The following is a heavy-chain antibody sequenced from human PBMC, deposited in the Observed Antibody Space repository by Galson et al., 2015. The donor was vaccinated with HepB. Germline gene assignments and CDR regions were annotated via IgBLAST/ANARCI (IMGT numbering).Heavy chain of an antibody. CDR3: ARTIVVVPAATFYYGMDV. CDR1: GGTFSSYA. D-gene: IGHD2-2*01. Sequence: SVKVSCKASGGTFSSYAISWVRQAPGQGLEWMGGIITIFGTANYAQKFQGRVTITADESTSTAYMELSSLRSEDTAVYYCARTIVVVPAATFYYGMDVWGQGTTVTVSS. J-gene: IGHJ6*02. CDR2: IITIFGTA. V-gene: IGHV1-69*13.